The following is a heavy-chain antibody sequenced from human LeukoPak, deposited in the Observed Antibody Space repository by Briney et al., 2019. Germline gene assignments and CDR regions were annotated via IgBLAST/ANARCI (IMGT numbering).Heavy chain of an antibody. V-gene: IGHV3-7*01. CDR3: ARRYFDY. CDR2: IKQDGSEK. CDR1: GFNFSSYW. Sequence: EAGGSLRLSCAASGFNFSSYWMSWVRQAPGKGPEWVANIKQDGSEKYYVASVKGRFTISRDNAKNSLYLQMNSLRAEDTAVYYCARRYFDYWGQGTLVTVSS. J-gene: IGHJ4*02.